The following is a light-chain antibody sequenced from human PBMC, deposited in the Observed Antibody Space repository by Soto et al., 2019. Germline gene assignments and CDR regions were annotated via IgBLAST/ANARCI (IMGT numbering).Light chain of an antibody. V-gene: IGKV3-15*01. CDR2: GAS. CDR3: KQYNKWPPIT. Sequence: EIVLTQSPATLSLSPGERATLSCRASQSVDGYLAWYQQKPGQAPRLLIYGASTRATGVPARFRGGGSGTEFTLTISSLQSEDSAVYYCKQYNKWPPITFGQGTRLEIK. CDR1: QSVDGY. J-gene: IGKJ5*01.